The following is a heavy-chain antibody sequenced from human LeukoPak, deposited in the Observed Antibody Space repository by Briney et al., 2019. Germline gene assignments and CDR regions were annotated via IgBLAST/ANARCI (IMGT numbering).Heavy chain of an antibody. CDR2: VYRSGNT. D-gene: IGHD3-9*01. CDR3: ARDDFEYSVHYGMDV. CDR1: GGSISTYY. Sequence: KASETLSLTCSVSGGSISTYYWSWIRQPAGKGLEWIGRVYRSGNTNYNPSLKSRVTMSVDTSKNQISLRLRSVTAADTAVYYCARDDFEYSVHYGMDVWGQGTTATISS. J-gene: IGHJ6*02. V-gene: IGHV4-4*07.